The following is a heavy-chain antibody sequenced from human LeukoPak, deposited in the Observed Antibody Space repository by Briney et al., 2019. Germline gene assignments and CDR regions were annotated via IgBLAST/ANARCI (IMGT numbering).Heavy chain of an antibody. CDR3: AREGHIAAAGTFDY. CDR2: IYYSGST. D-gene: IGHD6-13*01. CDR1: GGSVSSGSYY. V-gene: IGHV4-61*01. Sequence: SETLSLTCTVSGGSVSSGSYYWSWIRQPPGKGLEWIGYIYYSGSTNYNPSLKSRVTMSVDTSKNQFSLKLSSVTAADTAVYYCAREGHIAAAGTFDYWGQGTLVTVSS. J-gene: IGHJ4*02.